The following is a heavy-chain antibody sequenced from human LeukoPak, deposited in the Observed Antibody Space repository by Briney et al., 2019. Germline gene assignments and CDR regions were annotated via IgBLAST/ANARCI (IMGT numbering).Heavy chain of an antibody. CDR1: GFTFSSYA. Sequence: GGSLRLSCAASGFTFSSYAMSWVHQAPGTGLEWVSAISGSGGSTYYADSVRGRFTISRDNSKNTLYLQMNSLRAEDTAVYYCAKQPHYYGSGSYFDYWGQGTLVTVSS. J-gene: IGHJ4*02. CDR2: ISGSGGST. CDR3: AKQPHYYGSGSYFDY. V-gene: IGHV3-23*01. D-gene: IGHD3-10*01.